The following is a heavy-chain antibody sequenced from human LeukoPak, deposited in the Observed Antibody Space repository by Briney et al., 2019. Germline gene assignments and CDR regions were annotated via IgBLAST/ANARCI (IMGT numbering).Heavy chain of an antibody. Sequence: PGGSLRLSCVASGFTLSKYAMTWVRQAPGKGLEWVSTISDNGGSTYYPDSVKGRFTISRDNSKNTLYLQMNSLRAEDTAVYYCAKGGYYDLWGQETLLTVSS. D-gene: IGHD3-22*01. V-gene: IGHV3-23*01. CDR1: GFTLSKYA. CDR2: ISDNGGST. J-gene: IGHJ4*02. CDR3: AKGGYYDL.